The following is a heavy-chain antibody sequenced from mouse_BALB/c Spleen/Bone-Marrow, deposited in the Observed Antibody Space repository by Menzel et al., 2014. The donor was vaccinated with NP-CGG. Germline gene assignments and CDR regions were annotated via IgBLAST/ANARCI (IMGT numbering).Heavy chain of an antibody. CDR2: IYPGSGGT. V-gene: IGHV1S22*01. J-gene: IGHJ3*01. CDR1: GYTFTSYW. CDR3: TRGFAY. Sequence: GSELVRPGASVKLSCKASGYTFTSYWMHWVKQRHGQGLEWIGNIYPGSGGTNYDEKFKSKGTLTVDISSSTAYMHLSSLTSEDSAVYYCTRGFAYWGQGTLVTVSA.